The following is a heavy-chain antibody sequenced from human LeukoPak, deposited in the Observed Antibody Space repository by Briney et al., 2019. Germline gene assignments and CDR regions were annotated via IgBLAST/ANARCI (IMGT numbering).Heavy chain of an antibody. CDR1: GYTFTGYY. CDR2: INPNSGGT. V-gene: IGHV1-2*02. CDR3: ARSPGGDILTGDYFDY. Sequence: ASVKVSCKASGYTFTGYYMHWVRQAPGQGLEWMGWINPNSGGTNYAQKFQGRVTMTRDTSISTAYMELSRLRSDDTAVYYCARSPGGDILTGDYFDYWGQGTLVTVSS. D-gene: IGHD3-9*01. J-gene: IGHJ4*02.